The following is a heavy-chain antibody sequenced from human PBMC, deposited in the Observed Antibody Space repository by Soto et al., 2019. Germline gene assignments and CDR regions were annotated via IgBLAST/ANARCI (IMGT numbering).Heavy chain of an antibody. CDR2: VLHEGNNK. J-gene: IGHJ4*02. D-gene: IGHD3-10*01. CDR1: GFTFSDYI. V-gene: IGHV3-30-3*01. Sequence: QVQLVESGGGVVQPGRSLRLSCAASGFTFSDYIMHWVRQAPAGGREWVAMVLHEGNNKYYADPVKGRFTISRDNSKNTLYLQMNSLRTEDTAMYYCARDDEDGSYCDLGYWGQGTLVTVSS. CDR3: ARDDEDGSYCDLGY.